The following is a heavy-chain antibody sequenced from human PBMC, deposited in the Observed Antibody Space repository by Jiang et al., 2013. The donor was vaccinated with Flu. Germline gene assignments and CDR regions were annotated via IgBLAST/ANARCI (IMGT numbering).Heavy chain of an antibody. J-gene: IGHJ6*02. Sequence: GSGLVKPSETLSLTCTVSGGSISSYYWSWIRQPPGKGLEWIGYIYYSGSTNYNPSLKSRVTISVDTSKNQFSLKLSSVTAADTAVYYCARGGGXTILSGFYYYYYGMDVWGQGTTVTVSS. D-gene: IGHD6-25*01. V-gene: IGHV4-59*08. CDR3: ARGGGXTILSGFYYYYYGMDV. CDR2: IYYSGST. CDR1: GGSISSYY.